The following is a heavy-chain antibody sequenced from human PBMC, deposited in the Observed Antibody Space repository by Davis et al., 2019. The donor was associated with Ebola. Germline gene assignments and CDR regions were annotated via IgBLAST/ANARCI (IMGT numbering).Heavy chain of an antibody. Sequence: MPSETLSLTCAVSGGSISSSNWWSWVRQPPGKGLEWIGEIYHSGSTNYNPSLKSRVTISVDKSKNQFSLKLSSVTAADTAVYYCARGDTVFGVVIPYYYYGMDVWGQGTTVTVSS. CDR2: IYHSGST. V-gene: IGHV4-4*02. J-gene: IGHJ6*02. CDR3: ARGDTVFGVVIPYYYYGMDV. CDR1: GGSISSSNW. D-gene: IGHD3-3*01.